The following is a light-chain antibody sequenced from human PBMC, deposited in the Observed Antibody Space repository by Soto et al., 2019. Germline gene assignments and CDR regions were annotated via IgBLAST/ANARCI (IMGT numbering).Light chain of an antibody. Sequence: SYELTQPPSLSVSPGQTAKITCSGGALPKQYVHWYQQRPGQAPVVVIYKDTERPSGIPERFSGSTSGTTVTLTISGVQADDEAVYYCQSTGTSDSSVVFGGGTKL. CDR3: QSTGTSDSSVV. V-gene: IGLV3-25*02. CDR2: KDT. J-gene: IGLJ2*01. CDR1: ALPKQY.